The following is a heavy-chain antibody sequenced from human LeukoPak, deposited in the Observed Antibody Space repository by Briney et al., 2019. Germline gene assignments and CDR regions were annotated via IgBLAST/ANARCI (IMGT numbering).Heavy chain of an antibody. D-gene: IGHD3-3*01. CDR2: INPDSGGT. J-gene: IGHJ3*02. Sequence: ASVKVSCKASGYTFTGYYMHWVRQATGQGLEWMGRINPDSGGTNYAQKFQGRVTMTRDTSISTAYMELSRLRSDDTAVYYCAGVLGGPITIFGVVIDSDAFDIWGQGTMVTVSS. V-gene: IGHV1-2*02. CDR3: AGVLGGPITIFGVVIDSDAFDI. CDR1: GYTFTGYY.